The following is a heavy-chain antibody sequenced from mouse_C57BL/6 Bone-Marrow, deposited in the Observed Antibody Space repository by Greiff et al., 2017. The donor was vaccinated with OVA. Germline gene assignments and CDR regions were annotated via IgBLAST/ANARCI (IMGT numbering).Heavy chain of an antibody. CDR1: GYTFTSYW. Sequence: QVQLKQSGAELAKPGASVKLSCKASGYTFTSYWMHWVKQRPGQGLEWIGYINPSSGYTKYNQKFKDKATLTADKSSSTAYMQLSSLTYEDSAVYYCARWGYGNLWYFDYWGQGTTLTVSS. CDR3: ARWGYGNLWYFDY. V-gene: IGHV1-7*01. CDR2: INPSSGYT. J-gene: IGHJ2*01. D-gene: IGHD2-10*02.